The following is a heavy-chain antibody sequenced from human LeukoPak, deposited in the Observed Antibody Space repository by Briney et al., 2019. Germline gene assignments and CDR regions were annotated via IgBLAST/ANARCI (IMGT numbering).Heavy chain of an antibody. Sequence: PGRSLRLSCAASGFTFDDYAMHWVRQAPGEGLEWVSGISWNSGSIGYADSVKGRFTISRDNAKNSLYLQMNSLRAEDTAVYFCARRSGVAVAGAFDYWGQGTLVTVSS. J-gene: IGHJ4*02. D-gene: IGHD6-19*01. CDR2: ISWNSGSI. CDR3: ARRSGVAVAGAFDY. CDR1: GFTFDDYA. V-gene: IGHV3-9*01.